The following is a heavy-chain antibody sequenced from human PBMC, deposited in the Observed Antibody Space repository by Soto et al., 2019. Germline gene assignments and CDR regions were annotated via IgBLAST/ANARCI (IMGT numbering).Heavy chain of an antibody. J-gene: IGHJ4*01. CDR2: ISRDGSNT. CDR1: DFIFLDYA. V-gene: IGHV3-23*01. Sequence: GGSLRLSCAASDFIFLDYAMTWVRQAPGKGLEWVSTISRDGSNTHYADSVKGRFTISRDNSKKTLYLEMSSLRGEDTAFYYCTKDPSTGYADHWGHGTLVTVSS. CDR3: TKDPSTGYADH. D-gene: IGHD3-9*01.